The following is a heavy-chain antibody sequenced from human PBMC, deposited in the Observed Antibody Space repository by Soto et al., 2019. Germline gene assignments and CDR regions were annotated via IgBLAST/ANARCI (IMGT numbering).Heavy chain of an antibody. D-gene: IGHD1-7*01. CDR1: GCTFSSYA. Sequence: GGSLRLSWAASGCTFSSYAMSWVRQAPGKGLEWVSAISGSGGSTYYADSVKGRFTISRDNSKNTLYLQMNSLRAEDTAVYYCAKDLAARPSTNNWNFPSPYYFDYWGQGTLVTVSS. J-gene: IGHJ4*02. CDR2: ISGSGGST. CDR3: AKDLAARPSTNNWNFPSPYYFDY. V-gene: IGHV3-23*01.